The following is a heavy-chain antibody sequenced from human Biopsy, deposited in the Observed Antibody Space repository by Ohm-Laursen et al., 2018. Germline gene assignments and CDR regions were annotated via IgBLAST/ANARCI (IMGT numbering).Heavy chain of an antibody. D-gene: IGHD3-22*01. CDR2: IWSDENNK. V-gene: IGHV3-33*01. Sequence: LSLTCAASGFTFSRHGMHWARQAPGKGLEWAAVIWSDENNKYYADSVKGRFTISRDTSRNTLYMQMNSLRVEDTALYYCARDAEEFDSSGPRFDYWGQGTLVTVSS. CDR3: ARDAEEFDSSGPRFDY. CDR1: GFTFSRHG. J-gene: IGHJ4*02.